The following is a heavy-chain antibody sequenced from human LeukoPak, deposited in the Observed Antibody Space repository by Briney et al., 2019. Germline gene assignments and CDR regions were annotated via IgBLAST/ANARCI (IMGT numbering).Heavy chain of an antibody. J-gene: IGHJ4*02. CDR3: ANGSGWLIES. V-gene: IGHV3-7*01. CDR2: IKGDGSER. Sequence: PGGSLRPSCAASGFSFSSYWMNWVRQAPGKGLEWVANIKGDGSERHYVDSVKGRFTISGDKATNSLYLQMDSLRGEDTAVYYCANGSGWLIESWGQGTLVTVSS. CDR1: GFSFSSYW. D-gene: IGHD6-19*01.